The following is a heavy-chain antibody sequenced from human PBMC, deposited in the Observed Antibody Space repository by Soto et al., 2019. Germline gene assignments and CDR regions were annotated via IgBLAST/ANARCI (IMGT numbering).Heavy chain of an antibody. CDR2: ISGSGGST. CDR3: AKEGSSGYYPFFDY. D-gene: IGHD3-22*01. V-gene: IGHV3-23*01. J-gene: IGHJ4*02. Sequence: GGSLRLSCAASGFTFSSYAMNWVRQAPGRGLEWVSAISGSGGSTYYADSVKGRFTISRDNSKNTLYLQMNSLRAEDTAIYYCAKEGSSGYYPFFDYWGQGTPVTVSS. CDR1: GFTFSSYA.